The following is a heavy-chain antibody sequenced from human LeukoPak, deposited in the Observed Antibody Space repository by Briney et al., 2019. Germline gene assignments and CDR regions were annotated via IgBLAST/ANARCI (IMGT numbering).Heavy chain of an antibody. D-gene: IGHD1-26*01. V-gene: IGHV4-39*01. CDR2: IYYSGST. CDR1: GGSLSSSSYY. J-gene: IGHJ4*02. CDR3: ARQGPRGATTFFDY. Sequence: SETLSLTCPVSGGSLSSSSYYWGWILQPPGKGLEWFGSIYYSGSTYYNPSLKSRVTISVDTSKNQFSLKLSSVTAADTAVYYCARQGPRGATTFFDYWGQGTLVTVSS.